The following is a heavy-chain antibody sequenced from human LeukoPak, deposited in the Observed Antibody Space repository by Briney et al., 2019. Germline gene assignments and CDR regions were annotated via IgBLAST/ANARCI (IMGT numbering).Heavy chain of an antibody. CDR1: GFTFSSYA. CDR3: ARETQYYGKDV. Sequence: GGSLRLSCAASGFTFSSYAMHWVRQAPGKGLEYVSAISSNGGSTYYANSVKGRFTISRDNSKNTLYLQMGSLRAEDMAVYYCARETQYYGKDVWGQGTTVTVSS. V-gene: IGHV3-64*01. CDR2: ISSNGGST. J-gene: IGHJ6*02.